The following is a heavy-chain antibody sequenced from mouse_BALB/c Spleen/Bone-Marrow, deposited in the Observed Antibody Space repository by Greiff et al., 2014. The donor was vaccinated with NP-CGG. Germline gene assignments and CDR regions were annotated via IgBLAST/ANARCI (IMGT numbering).Heavy chain of an antibody. CDR1: GYTFSNYW. Sequence: QVQLQQSGAELMKPGASVKISCKATGYTFSNYWIDWVKQRPGHGLEWIGEILPGSGTANYNEKFKGKATFTADTSSNTAYMQLSSLTSGDSALYYCARASVVPYYFDFWGQGTTLTVSS. D-gene: IGHD1-1*01. V-gene: IGHV1-9*01. CDR3: ARASVVPYYFDF. J-gene: IGHJ2*01. CDR2: ILPGSGTA.